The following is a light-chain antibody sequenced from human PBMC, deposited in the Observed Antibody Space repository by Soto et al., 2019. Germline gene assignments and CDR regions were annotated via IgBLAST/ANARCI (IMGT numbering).Light chain of an antibody. Sequence: IALTQSPVTLFLSLGEGCTLPCRASQTVSNYLAWYQHKPGQAPRLLMYDASNRAAGIPARFSGSGSGTDFTLTISSLEPEDFAVYYCQQRSNSITFGQGTRLEIK. CDR2: DAS. V-gene: IGKV3-11*01. J-gene: IGKJ5*01. CDR1: QTVSNY. CDR3: QQRSNSIT.